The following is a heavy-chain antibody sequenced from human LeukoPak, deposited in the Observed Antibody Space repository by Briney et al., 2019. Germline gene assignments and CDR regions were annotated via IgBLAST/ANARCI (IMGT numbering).Heavy chain of an antibody. J-gene: IGHJ5*02. CDR1: GFTFSSYA. Sequence: GRSLRLSCAASGFTFSSYAMHWVRQAPGKGLEWVAVISYEGSNKYYADSVKGRFTISRDNSKNTLYLQMNSLRAEDTAVYYCARGGVTTFYWFDPWGQGTLVTVSS. D-gene: IGHD4-17*01. CDR2: ISYEGSNK. V-gene: IGHV3-30-3*01. CDR3: ARGGVTTFYWFDP.